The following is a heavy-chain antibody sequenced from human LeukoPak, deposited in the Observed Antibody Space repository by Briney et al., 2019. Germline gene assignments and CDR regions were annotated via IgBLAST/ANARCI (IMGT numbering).Heavy chain of an antibody. J-gene: IGHJ4*02. V-gene: IGHV3-30-3*01. CDR1: GFTFSSYA. CDR3: ARVPVGSYSFDY. D-gene: IGHD1-26*01. Sequence: PGGSLRLSCAASGFTFSSYAMHWVRQAPGKGLEWVAVISYDGSNKYYADSVKGRFTISRDNSKNTLYLQMNSLRAEDTAVYYCARVPVGSYSFDYWGQGTLVTVSS. CDR2: ISYDGSNK.